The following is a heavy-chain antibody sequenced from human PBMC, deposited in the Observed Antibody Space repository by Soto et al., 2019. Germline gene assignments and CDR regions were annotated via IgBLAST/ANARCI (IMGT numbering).Heavy chain of an antibody. CDR2: IYWDEDK. CDR3: AGCNYESGLDV. V-gene: IGHV2-5*02. D-gene: IGHD1-26*01. J-gene: IGHJ6*02. CDR1: GFSLNTNGMG. Sequence: QITLKESGPTLVRPTQTLTLTCSFSGFSLNTNGMGVGWIRQPPGKALEWLAFIYWDEDKRYSPSLKTRLTVTTDTSKNEVVLTLTNLDPLDTGTYYCAGCNYESGLDVWGQGTTVTVS.